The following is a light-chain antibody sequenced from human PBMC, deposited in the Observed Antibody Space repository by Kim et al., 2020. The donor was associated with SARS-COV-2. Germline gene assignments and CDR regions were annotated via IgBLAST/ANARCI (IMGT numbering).Light chain of an antibody. CDR2: GKN. CDR1: SLRIYY. Sequence: VALGQTVRSTCQGDSLRIYYATGYQQKPGQAPIVVIYGKNNRPSGIPDRFSGSSSGNTASLTITGTQAGDEADYYCNSRDSNDNVVFGGGTQLTVL. V-gene: IGLV3-19*01. CDR3: NSRDSNDNVV. J-gene: IGLJ3*02.